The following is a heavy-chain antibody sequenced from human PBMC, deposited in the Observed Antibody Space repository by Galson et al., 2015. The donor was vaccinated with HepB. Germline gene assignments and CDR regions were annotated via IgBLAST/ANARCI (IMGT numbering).Heavy chain of an antibody. J-gene: IGHJ4*02. V-gene: IGHV3-21*01. CDR2: ISSSSSYI. D-gene: IGHD4-17*01. Sequence: SLRLSCAASGFTFSSYSMNWVRQAPGKGLEWVSSISSSSSYIYYADSVKGRFTISRDNAKNSLYLQMNSLRAEDTAVYYCARDTVTAPWFDYWGQGTLVTVSS. CDR1: GFTFSSYS. CDR3: ARDTVTAPWFDY.